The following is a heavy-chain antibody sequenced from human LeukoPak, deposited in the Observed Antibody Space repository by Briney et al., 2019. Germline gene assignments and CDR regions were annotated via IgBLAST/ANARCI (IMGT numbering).Heavy chain of an antibody. CDR2: ISSGSTI. J-gene: IGHJ4*02. D-gene: IGHD6-13*01. CDR1: GFTFSSYE. V-gene: IGHV3-48*03. CDR3: ARKGSWATFDY. Sequence: GGSLRLSCAASGFTFSSYEMNWVRQAPGKGLEWVSYISSGSTIYYADSVKGRFTISRDNAKNSLSLQMNSLRAEDTALYYCARKGSWATFDYWGQGTLVTVSS.